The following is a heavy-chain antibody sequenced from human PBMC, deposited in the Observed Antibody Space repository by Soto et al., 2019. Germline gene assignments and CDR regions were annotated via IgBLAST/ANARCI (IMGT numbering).Heavy chain of an antibody. Sequence: PSETLSLTCTVSGGSMISYYWSWIRQPPGKGLEWIGYIYYSGSTNYNPSLKSRVTISVDTSKNQFSRKLSSVTAADTAVYYCARGDYDFWSGPFYYYYYGMDVWGQGTTVTVSS. J-gene: IGHJ6*02. D-gene: IGHD3-3*01. V-gene: IGHV4-59*01. CDR1: GGSMISYY. CDR2: IYYSGST. CDR3: ARGDYDFWSGPFYYYYYGMDV.